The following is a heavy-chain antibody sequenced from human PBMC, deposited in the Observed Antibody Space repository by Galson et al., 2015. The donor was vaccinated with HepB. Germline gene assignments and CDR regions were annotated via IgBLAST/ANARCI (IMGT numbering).Heavy chain of an antibody. Sequence: SVKVSCKVSGYTLTELSMHWVRQAPGKGLEWMGGFDPEDGETIYAQKFQGRVTMTEDTSTDTAYMELSSLRSEDTAVYYCATDTKYSYDPYYWGQGTLVTVSS. CDR1: GYTLTELS. V-gene: IGHV1-24*01. CDR2: FDPEDGET. D-gene: IGHD5-18*01. CDR3: ATDTKYSYDPYY. J-gene: IGHJ4*02.